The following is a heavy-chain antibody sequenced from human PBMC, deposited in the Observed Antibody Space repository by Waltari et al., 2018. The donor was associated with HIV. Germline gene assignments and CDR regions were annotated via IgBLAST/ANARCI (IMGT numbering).Heavy chain of an antibody. V-gene: IGHV3-7*01. CDR1: GFIFSNFL. J-gene: IGHJ4*02. D-gene: IGHD1-7*01. CDR3: ARGLNWNYGFF. CDR2: INQDGSAT. Sequence: EVQLVESGGVLVQPGGSLSLSCTTSGFIFSNFLMSWVRQAPGKGLEWVANINQDGSATYSVGSVKGRFTVSRDNAKTSLYLQMNSLRAEDTAVYYCARGLNWNYGFFWGQGSLVTVSS.